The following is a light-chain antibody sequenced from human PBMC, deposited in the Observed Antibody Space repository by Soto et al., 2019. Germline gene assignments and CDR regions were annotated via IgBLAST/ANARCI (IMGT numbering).Light chain of an antibody. J-gene: IGKJ2*01. V-gene: IGKV3-20*01. CDR2: AVS. Sequence: EIVLTQSPGTLSLSPGESATLSCRASQSVNSNFFAWYQQKPGQAPRLLIYAVSTRATGIPDRFTGSGSGTDFALTISGLEPEDLAIYYCQQYGNSPRTFGQGTRVDIK. CDR1: QSVNSNF. CDR3: QQYGNSPRT.